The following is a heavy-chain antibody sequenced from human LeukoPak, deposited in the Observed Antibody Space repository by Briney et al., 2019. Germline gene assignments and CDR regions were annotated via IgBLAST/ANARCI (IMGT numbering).Heavy chain of an antibody. Sequence: SETLSLTCTVSGGSISSYYWSWIRQPPGKGLEWIGYIYYSGSTNYNPSLKSRVTISVDTSKNQFSLKLSSVTAADTAVYYCATCYSNYDDYYYMDVWGKGTTVTVSS. CDR3: ATCYSNYDDYYYMDV. CDR1: GGSISSYY. V-gene: IGHV4-59*01. CDR2: IYYSGST. J-gene: IGHJ6*03. D-gene: IGHD4-11*01.